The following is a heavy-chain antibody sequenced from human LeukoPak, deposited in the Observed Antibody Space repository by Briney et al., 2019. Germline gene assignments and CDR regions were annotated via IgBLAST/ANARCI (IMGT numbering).Heavy chain of an antibody. D-gene: IGHD4-17*01. J-gene: IGHJ6*02. Sequence: ASVKVSCKVSGYTLTDLSIHWVRQAPGKGLEWMGGFDPENSETIYAQRFQGRVTMTEDTSSDTAYMFLTSLRSEDTALYYCATLNYGDLRGGGFEVWGQGTTVTVSS. CDR3: ATLNYGDLRGGGFEV. V-gene: IGHV1-24*01. CDR2: FDPENSET. CDR1: GYTLTDLS.